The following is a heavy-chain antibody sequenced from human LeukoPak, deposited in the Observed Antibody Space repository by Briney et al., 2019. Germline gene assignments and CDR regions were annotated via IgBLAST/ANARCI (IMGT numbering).Heavy chain of an antibody. CDR1: GGSISSSSFY. D-gene: IGHD2-21*01. J-gene: IGHJ4*02. Sequence: KASETLSLTCTVSGGSISSSSFYWGWIRQPPGKGLEWIGTFSYSGSTYYNPSLKSRVTISVDTSKNQFSLKLSSVTAADTAVYYCARAYGGFDYWGQGTLVTVSS. CDR2: FSYSGST. V-gene: IGHV4-39*01. CDR3: ARAYGGFDY.